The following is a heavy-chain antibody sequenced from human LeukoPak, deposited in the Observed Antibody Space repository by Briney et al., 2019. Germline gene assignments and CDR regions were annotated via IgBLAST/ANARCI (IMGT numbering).Heavy chain of an antibody. CDR3: GRGHWGLDY. CDR2: ISWNSGSI. V-gene: IGHV3-9*01. D-gene: IGHD7-27*01. Sequence: GGSLRLSCAASGFTFDDYAMHWVRQAPGKGLEWVSGISWNSGSIGYADSVKGRFTISRDNAKNSLYLQMNSLRAEDTALYYCGRGHWGLDYWGQGALVTVSS. CDR1: GFTFDDYA. J-gene: IGHJ4*02.